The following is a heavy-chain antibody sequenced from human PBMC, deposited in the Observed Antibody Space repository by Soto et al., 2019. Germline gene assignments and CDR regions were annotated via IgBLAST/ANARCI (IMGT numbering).Heavy chain of an antibody. D-gene: IGHD1-26*01. CDR1: GDSVSSNSAG. CDR3: ARGEQYSGRIFDY. V-gene: IGHV6-1*01. Sequence: SQTLSLTCAITGDSVSSNSAGWSWVRQSPSRGLEWLGRTYYRSKWYYEYAVSVRGRITINPDTSKNQYSLQLNSVTPEDTAVYFCARGEQYSGRIFDYWGQGTLGTSPQ. J-gene: IGHJ4*01. CDR2: TYYRSKWYY.